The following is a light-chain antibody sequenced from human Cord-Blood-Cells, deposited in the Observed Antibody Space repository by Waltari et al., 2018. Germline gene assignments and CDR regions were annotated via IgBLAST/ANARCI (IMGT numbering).Light chain of an antibody. V-gene: IGKV3-15*01. Sequence: EIVMTQSPATLSVSPGERATLSCRASQSVSSNLAWYQQKPGQAPRLLIYGASTRATGIPARFSGSGSGTEFTLKISRVEAEDVGVYYCMQGIHLPPTFGGGTKVEIK. CDR2: GAS. CDR1: QSVSSN. CDR3: MQGIHLPPT. J-gene: IGKJ4*01.